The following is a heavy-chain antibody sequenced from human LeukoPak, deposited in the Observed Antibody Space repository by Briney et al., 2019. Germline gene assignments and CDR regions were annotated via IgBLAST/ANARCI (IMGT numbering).Heavy chain of an antibody. J-gene: IGHJ4*02. Sequence: GGSLRLSCAASGFTFSSYGMHWVRQVPGEGLYWVAVSSHDGSYKEYADSVKGRFTISRDNSKNMLYLEMNSLRVEDTAVYYCATDKGGSPFDFWGQGTLVTVSS. D-gene: IGHD1-26*01. CDR3: ATDKGGSPFDF. CDR1: GFTFSSYG. V-gene: IGHV3-33*01. CDR2: SSHDGSYK.